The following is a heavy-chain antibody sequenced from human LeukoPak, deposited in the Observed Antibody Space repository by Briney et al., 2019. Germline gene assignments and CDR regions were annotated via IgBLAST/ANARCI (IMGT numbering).Heavy chain of an antibody. V-gene: IGHV3-15*01. D-gene: IGHD3/OR15-3a*01. J-gene: IGHJ4*02. CDR3: ATGTGRSDFDY. CDR1: GFTVSSAF. Sequence: GGSLRLSCAASGFTVSSAFMSWVRQAPGKGLEWVGRIKGKTDGGTRDFAAPVKGRFIISRDDSKNTVYLQMNSLKTEDTAVYYCATGTGRSDFDYWGQGTLVTVSS. CDR2: IKGKTDGGTR.